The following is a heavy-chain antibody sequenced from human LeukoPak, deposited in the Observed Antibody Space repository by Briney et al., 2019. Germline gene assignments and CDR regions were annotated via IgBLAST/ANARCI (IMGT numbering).Heavy chain of an antibody. Sequence: NPSETLSLTCAVYGVSFSGYYWSWIRQPPGKGLEWIGEINHSGSTNYNPSLKSRVTISVDTSKNQFSLKLSSVTAADTAVYYCARVNGYYGSGSYWGQGTLVTVSS. CDR3: ARVNGYYGSGSY. CDR2: INHSGST. V-gene: IGHV4-34*01. D-gene: IGHD3-10*01. CDR1: GVSFSGYY. J-gene: IGHJ4*02.